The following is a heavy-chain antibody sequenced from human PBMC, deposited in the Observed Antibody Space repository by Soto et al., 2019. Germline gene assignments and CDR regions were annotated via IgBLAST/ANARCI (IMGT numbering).Heavy chain of an antibody. CDR2: IIPVLGTT. CDR3: ARRRYCGYDCYHKHYYGMDV. Sequence: QVQLVQSGAEVKEAGSSVKVSCRASGDTFSSYTVNWVRQAPGRGLEWLGRIIPVLGTTDYAQKFKGRVTITADKSTNIVYMELSSLRSEDRAVYYCARRRYCGYDCYHKHYYGMDVWGQGTTVTVAS. J-gene: IGHJ6*02. CDR1: GDTFSSYT. D-gene: IGHD2-21*02. V-gene: IGHV1-69*08.